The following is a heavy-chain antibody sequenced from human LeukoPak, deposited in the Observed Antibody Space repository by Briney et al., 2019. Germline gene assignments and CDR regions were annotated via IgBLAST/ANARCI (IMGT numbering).Heavy chain of an antibody. Sequence: GGSLRLSCAASRFTFSSYALSWVRQAPGRGLEWVSTISGRDTGTYYADSVKGRFTISRDNSKNTLYLQMNSLRAEDTAVYYCAKRFRGSSGLYYFDYWGQGTPVTVSS. CDR3: AKRFRGSSGLYYFDY. V-gene: IGHV3-23*01. J-gene: IGHJ4*02. CDR1: RFTFSSYA. D-gene: IGHD6-13*01. CDR2: ISGRDTGT.